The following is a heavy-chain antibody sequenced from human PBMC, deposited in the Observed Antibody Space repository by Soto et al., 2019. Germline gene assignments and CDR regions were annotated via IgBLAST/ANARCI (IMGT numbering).Heavy chain of an antibody. V-gene: IGHV3-15*01. D-gene: IGHD3-10*01. CDR1: GFTFENAW. Sequence: GGSLRLSCAASGFTFENAWMRWVRQAPGKGLEWIGRIRSNSEGGTTEYAAPVKGRFIISRDDSRNTLYLQMNSLNSEDTGVYYCKAAGVWGVVMSAMDVWGQGTTVTVSS. CDR2: IRSNSEGGTT. CDR3: KAAGVWGVVMSAMDV. J-gene: IGHJ6*02.